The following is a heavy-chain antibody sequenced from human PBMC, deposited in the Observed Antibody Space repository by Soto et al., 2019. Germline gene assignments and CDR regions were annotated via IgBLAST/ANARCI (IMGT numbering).Heavy chain of an antibody. J-gene: IGHJ5*02. CDR2: IYWDHDK. V-gene: IGHV2-5*02. CDR3: APIPNYYQADRFAP. D-gene: IGHD3-10*01. Sequence: QITLKESGPTLVKPTQTLTLTCTFSGFSLTTRGVGVGWIRQPPGKALECLALIYWDHDKHDSPSLQNRLSSPKDTTKNHIVLTPTNVHPVDTATHYCAPIPNYYQADRFAPWGQGTLVAVSS. CDR1: GFSLTTRGVG.